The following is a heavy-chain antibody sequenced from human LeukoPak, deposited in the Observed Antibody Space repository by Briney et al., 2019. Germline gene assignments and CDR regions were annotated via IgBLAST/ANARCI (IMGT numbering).Heavy chain of an antibody. J-gene: IGHJ3*02. D-gene: IGHD4-23*01. CDR2: IYTSGTI. V-gene: IGHV4-4*07. Sequence: SETLSLTCTVSGGSISSYYWSWIRQPAGTALEWIGRIYTSGTITYNPSLKSRVTISVDTSKNQFSLKLSSATAADTAVYYCARVWVTEDAFDIWGQGTMVTVSS. CDR3: ARVWVTEDAFDI. CDR1: GGSISSYY.